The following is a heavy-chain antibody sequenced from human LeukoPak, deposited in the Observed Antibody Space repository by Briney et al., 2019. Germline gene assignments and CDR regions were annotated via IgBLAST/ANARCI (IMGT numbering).Heavy chain of an antibody. CDR1: GFTFSSYW. V-gene: IGHV3-9*01. D-gene: IGHD3-22*01. Sequence: GGSLRLSCAASGFTFSSYWMSWVRQAPGKGLEWVSGISWNSGSIGYADSVKGRFTISRDNAKNSLYLQMNSLRAEDTALYYCAKDTGYYYDSSNYLSYWGQGTLVTVSS. CDR3: AKDTGYYYDSSNYLSY. J-gene: IGHJ4*02. CDR2: ISWNSGSI.